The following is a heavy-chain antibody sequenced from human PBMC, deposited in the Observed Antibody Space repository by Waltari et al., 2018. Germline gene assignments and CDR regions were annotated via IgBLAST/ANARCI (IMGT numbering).Heavy chain of an antibody. CDR3: ARAYSGTRNAFDI. CDR2: MNSDGSST. D-gene: IGHD1-26*01. J-gene: IGHJ3*02. V-gene: IGHV3-74*01. CDR1: GSTFSSYW. Sequence: EVQLVESGGGLVQPGGSLRLSCAASGSTFSSYWMHWVRKAPGKGLVWVSRMNSDGSSTNHAASVKGRFTISRDNAKNTLYLQMNSLRAEDTAVYYCARAYSGTRNAFDIWGQGTMVTVSS.